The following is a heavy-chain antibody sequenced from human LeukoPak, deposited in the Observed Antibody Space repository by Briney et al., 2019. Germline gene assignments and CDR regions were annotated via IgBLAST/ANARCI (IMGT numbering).Heavy chain of an antibody. CDR2: IYYSGST. V-gene: IGHV4-59*01. Sequence: SETLSLTCNVSGGSISSYYWSWIRQPPGKGLEWIGYIYYSGSTNYNPSLKSRVTISVDTSKNQFSLKLSSVTAADTAVYYCARERHYYDSSHYAFDIWGQGTMVTVSS. J-gene: IGHJ3*02. D-gene: IGHD3-22*01. CDR3: ARERHYYDSSHYAFDI. CDR1: GGSISSYY.